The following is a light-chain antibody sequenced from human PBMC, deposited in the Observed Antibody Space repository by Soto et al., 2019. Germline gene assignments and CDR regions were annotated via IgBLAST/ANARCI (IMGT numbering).Light chain of an antibody. CDR1: SSDVGGYNY. CDR2: DVN. Sequence: QSVLTQPASVSGSPGQSITISCTGTSSDVGGYNYVSWYQQHPGKAPKLMIYDVNNWPSGVSNRFSGSKSGNTASLTISGLQAEDEADYYCSSYTSSSPWYVFGTGTKLTVL. J-gene: IGLJ1*01. V-gene: IGLV2-14*01. CDR3: SSYTSSSPWYV.